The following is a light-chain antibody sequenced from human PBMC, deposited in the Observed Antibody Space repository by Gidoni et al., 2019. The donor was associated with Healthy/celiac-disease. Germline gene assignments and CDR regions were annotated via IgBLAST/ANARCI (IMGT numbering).Light chain of an antibody. CDR2: EVS. J-gene: IGLJ3*02. CDR1: SSDVGSYNL. CDR3: CSYAGSSAWV. V-gene: IGLV2-23*02. Sequence: QSALTQPASVSASPGQSITISCTGTSSDVGSYNLVSWYQQHPGKAPKLMISEVSKRPSGVSNRFSGSKSGKTASLTISGLQAEDEADYYCCSYAGSSAWVFGGGTKLTVL.